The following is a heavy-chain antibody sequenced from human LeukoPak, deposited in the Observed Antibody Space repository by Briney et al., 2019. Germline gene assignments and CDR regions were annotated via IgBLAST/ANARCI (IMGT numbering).Heavy chain of an antibody. J-gene: IGHJ5*02. CDR1: GFTFSSYA. CDR2: ISYDGSNK. V-gene: IGHV3-30-3*01. Sequence: GGSLRLSCAASGFTFSSYAMHWVRQAPGKGLEWVAVISYDGSNKYYADSVKGRFTISRDNSKNTLYLQMNSLRAEDTAVYYCARGGRQLKQGVDPWGQGTLVTVSS. D-gene: IGHD3-16*01. CDR3: ARGGRQLKQGVDP.